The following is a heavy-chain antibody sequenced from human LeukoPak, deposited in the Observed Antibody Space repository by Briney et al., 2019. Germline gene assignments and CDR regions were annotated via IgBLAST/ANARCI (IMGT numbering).Heavy chain of an antibody. CDR2: VIPIFDTT. D-gene: IGHD6-19*01. V-gene: IGHV1-69*13. CDR1: GGTFINYA. Sequence: ASVKVSCKASGGTFINYAISWVRQAPGQGLEWVGGVIPIFDTTNYAQKFQGRVTITADESTRTAYMELSSLRSEDTAVYYCASQSPSDSSGWYGGPFDIWGQGTMVTVSS. CDR3: ASQSPSDSSGWYGGPFDI. J-gene: IGHJ3*02.